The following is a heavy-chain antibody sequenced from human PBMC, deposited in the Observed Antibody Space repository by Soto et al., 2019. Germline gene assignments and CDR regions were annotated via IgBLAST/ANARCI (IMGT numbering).Heavy chain of an antibody. CDR1: RFTFSSYG. D-gene: IGHD1-26*01. CDR3: AKDRAPRSGSYPSDP. V-gene: IGHV3-30*18. CDR2: ISYDGSNK. Sequence: PGGSLRLSCAASRFTFSSYGMHWVRQAPGKGPEWVAVISYDGSNKYYADSVKGRFTISRDNSKDTLDLQMNSLRAEDTAVYYCAKDRAPRSGSYPSDPWGQGTLVTVSS. J-gene: IGHJ5*02.